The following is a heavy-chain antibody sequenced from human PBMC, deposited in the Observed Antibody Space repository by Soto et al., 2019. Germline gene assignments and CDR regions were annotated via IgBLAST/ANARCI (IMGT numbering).Heavy chain of an antibody. V-gene: IGHV1-18*01. D-gene: IGHD3-22*01. CDR1: GYTFTSYG. J-gene: IGHJ4*02. CDR2: ISAYNGNT. Sequence: GASVKVSCKASGYTFTSYGISWVRQAPGQGLEWMGWISAYNGNTNYAQKLQGRVTMTTDTSTSTAYMELRSLRSDDTAVYYCARDLSYDSSGYSSRFIDYWGQGTLVTVSS. CDR3: ARDLSYDSSGYSSRFIDY.